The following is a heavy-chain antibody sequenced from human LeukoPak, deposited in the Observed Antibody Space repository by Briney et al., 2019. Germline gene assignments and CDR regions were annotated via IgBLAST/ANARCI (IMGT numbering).Heavy chain of an antibody. V-gene: IGHV1-2*02. CDR1: GYTFTGYY. CDR3: ARGVYYYDSSGYYL. J-gene: IGHJ5*02. D-gene: IGHD3-22*01. CDR2: TDPNSGGT. Sequence: ASVKVSCKASGYTFTGYYMHWVRQAPGQGLEWMGWTDPNSGGTNYAQKFQGRVTMTRDTSISTAYMELSRLRSDDTAVYYCARGVYYYDSSGYYLWGQGTLVTVSS.